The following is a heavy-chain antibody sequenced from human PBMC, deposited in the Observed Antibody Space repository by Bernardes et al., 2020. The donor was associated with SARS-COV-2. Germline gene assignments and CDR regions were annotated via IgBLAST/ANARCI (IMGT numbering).Heavy chain of an antibody. J-gene: IGHJ4*02. CDR2: ITGSDGKT. CDR1: GFTFSAYA. Sequence: GGSLRLSCTASGFTFSAYAMSWVRQAPGKGLEWVSAITGSDGKTWYPDSVKGRFTISRDNSKNTLYLQMNSLRGEDSAVYYCARDRLYPNDYLDYWGQGTLVTVSS. CDR3: ARDRLYPNDYLDY. D-gene: IGHD3-16*01. V-gene: IGHV3-23*01.